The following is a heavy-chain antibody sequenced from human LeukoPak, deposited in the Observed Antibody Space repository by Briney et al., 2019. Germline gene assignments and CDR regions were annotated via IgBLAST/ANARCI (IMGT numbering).Heavy chain of an antibody. CDR1: GYTFTGYY. CDR3: ARGVSSWYYFDY. J-gene: IGHJ4*02. D-gene: IGHD6-13*01. V-gene: IGHV1-2*02. Sequence: ASVKLSCTASGYTFTGYYMHWVRQAPGQGLEWMGWINPNSSGKNYEEKIQGSVTMTRQPSISAAYMELSRLRSDDTAVYYCARGVSSWYYFDYWGQGTLVTVSP. CDR2: INPNSSGK.